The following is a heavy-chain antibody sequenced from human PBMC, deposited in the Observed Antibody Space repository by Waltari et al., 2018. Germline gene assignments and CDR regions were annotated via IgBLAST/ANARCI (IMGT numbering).Heavy chain of an antibody. V-gene: IGHV4-39*01. CDR3: ASKRDYGDYRDAFDI. CDR1: GGSISSSSYY. J-gene: IGHJ3*02. Sequence: QLQLQESGPGLVKPSETLSLTCTVSGGSISSSSYYWGWIRQPPGKGLEWIGGVYYRGGTYYNPSLESRVARSVDTSKTPFSLELSSVTAADTAVYYCASKRDYGDYRDAFDIWGQGTMVTVSS. CDR2: VYYRGGT. D-gene: IGHD4-17*01.